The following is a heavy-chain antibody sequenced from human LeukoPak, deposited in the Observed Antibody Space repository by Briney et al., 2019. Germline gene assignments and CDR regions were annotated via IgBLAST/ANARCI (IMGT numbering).Heavy chain of an antibody. Sequence: SETLSLTCTVSGGSISSGGYYWSWIRQHPGKGLEWIGYIYYSGSTYYNPSLKSRVTISVDTSKNQFSLKLSSVTAADTAVYYCARGSFGWAFDIWGQGTMVTVSS. CDR2: IYYSGST. D-gene: IGHD3-10*01. V-gene: IGHV4-31*03. J-gene: IGHJ3*02. CDR3: ARGSFGWAFDI. CDR1: GGSISSGGYY.